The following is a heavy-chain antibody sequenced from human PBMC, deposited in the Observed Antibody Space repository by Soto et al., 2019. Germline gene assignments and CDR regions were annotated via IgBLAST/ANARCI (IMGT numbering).Heavy chain of an antibody. Sequence: ASVKVSCKASGYTFTSYGTSWVRQAPGQGLEWMGWISAYNGNTNYAQKLQGRVTMTTDTSTSTAYMELRSLRSDDTAVYYCASGDFWSGYSDAFDIWGQGTMVTVSS. J-gene: IGHJ3*02. D-gene: IGHD3-3*01. CDR3: ASGDFWSGYSDAFDI. CDR1: GYTFTSYG. V-gene: IGHV1-18*01. CDR2: ISAYNGNT.